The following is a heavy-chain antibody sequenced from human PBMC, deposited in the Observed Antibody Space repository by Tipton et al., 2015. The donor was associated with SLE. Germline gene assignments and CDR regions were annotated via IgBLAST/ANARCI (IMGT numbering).Heavy chain of an antibody. CDR1: GGSFSGHY. D-gene: IGHD1-1*01. Sequence: TLSLTCAVYGGSFSGHYWSWTRQPPGKGLEWIGEINQSGSTIYNPSLKSRLTLSLDTSKNQFSLRVRSVTAADTAVYYCAREGRRYYFDYWGQGTLVTVSS. J-gene: IGHJ4*02. CDR2: INQSGST. CDR3: AREGRRYYFDY. V-gene: IGHV4-34*01.